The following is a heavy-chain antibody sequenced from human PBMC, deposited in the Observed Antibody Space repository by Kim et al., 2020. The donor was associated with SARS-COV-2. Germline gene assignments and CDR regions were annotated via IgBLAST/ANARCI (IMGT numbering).Heavy chain of an antibody. CDR1: GFTFSSYS. J-gene: IGHJ4*02. CDR2: ISSSSSYI. V-gene: IGHV3-21*01. CDR3: ARAFEELPYDYVWGELDY. Sequence: GGSLRLSCAASGFTFSSYSMNWVRQAPGKGLEWVSSISSSSSYIYYADSVKGRFTISRDNAKNSLYLQMNSLRAEDTAVYYCARAFEELPYDYVWGELDYWGQGTLVTVSS. D-gene: IGHD3-16*01.